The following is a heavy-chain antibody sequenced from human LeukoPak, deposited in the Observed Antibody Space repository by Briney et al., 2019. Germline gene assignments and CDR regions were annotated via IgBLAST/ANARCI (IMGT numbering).Heavy chain of an antibody. CDR2: IIPIFGTA. CDR3: ARGLMVYATRHYYMDV. J-gene: IGHJ6*03. V-gene: IGHV1-69*13. D-gene: IGHD2-8*01. Sequence: GASVKVSCKASGGTFSSYAISWVRQAPGQGLEWMGGIIPIFGTANYAQKFQGRVTITADESTSTAYMELSSLRSEDTAVYYCARGLMVYATRHYYMDVWGKGTTVTVSS. CDR1: GGTFSSYA.